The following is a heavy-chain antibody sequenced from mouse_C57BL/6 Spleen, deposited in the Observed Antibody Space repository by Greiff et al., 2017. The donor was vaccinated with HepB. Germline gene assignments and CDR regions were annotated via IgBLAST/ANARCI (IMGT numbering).Heavy chain of an antibody. CDR1: GYTFTSYW. CDR2: IDPSDSYT. V-gene: IGHV1-69*01. J-gene: IGHJ2*01. CDR3: ARGLGRYYFDY. D-gene: IGHD4-1*01. Sequence: QVQLQQPGAELVMPGASVKLSCKASGYTFTSYWMHWVKQRPGQGLEWIGEIDPSDSYTNYNQKFEGKSTLTVDKSSSTAYMQLSSLTSEDSAVYYCARGLGRYYFDYWGQGTTLTVSS.